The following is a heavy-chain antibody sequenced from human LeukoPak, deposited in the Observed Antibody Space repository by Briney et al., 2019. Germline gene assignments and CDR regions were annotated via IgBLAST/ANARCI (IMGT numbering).Heavy chain of an antibody. CDR3: ARAGLGGYDPFDY. CDR1: GFTFSDYY. CDR2: ISSSGSTI. J-gene: IGHJ4*02. V-gene: IGHV3-11*01. Sequence: GGSLRLSCAASGFTFSDYYMRWIRHAPGEGLEWVSYISSSGSTIYYADSVKGGFTISRDNAKNSLYPQLNSQRAEDTAVYYCARAGLGGYDPFDYWGQGTLVTVCS. D-gene: IGHD5-12*01.